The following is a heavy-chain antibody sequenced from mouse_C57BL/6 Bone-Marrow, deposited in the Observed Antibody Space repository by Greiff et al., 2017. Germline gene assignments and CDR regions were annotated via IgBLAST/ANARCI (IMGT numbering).Heavy chain of an antibody. CDR1: GYTFTTYS. CDR2: FHPYNDDT. Sequence: VQLQQPGAELVKPGASVKMSCKASGYTFTTYSIAWMKQNHGQSLEWIGNFHPYNDDTKYNEKFKGKATLTVEKSSSTVYLELSRLTSDDSAVYYCARGGDYGEYYFDYWGQGTTLTVSS. J-gene: IGHJ2*01. D-gene: IGHD2-4*01. CDR3: ARGGDYGEYYFDY. V-gene: IGHV1-47*01.